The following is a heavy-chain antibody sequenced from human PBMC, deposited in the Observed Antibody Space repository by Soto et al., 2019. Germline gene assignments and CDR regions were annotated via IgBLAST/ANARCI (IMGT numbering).Heavy chain of an antibody. J-gene: IGHJ6*02. D-gene: IGHD2-21*02. CDR2: LYNTGST. CDR1: GGSISRYY. V-gene: IGHV4-59*01. Sequence: QVRLQESGPGLVKPSETLSLTCTVSGGSISRYYWSWIRQPPGKGLEWIGYLYNTGSTIYNPSLESRVTISVDTSKNQFSLNLNSVTAADTAVYYCARDPWGYCGTDCYPLDVWGPGTTVTVSS. CDR3: ARDPWGYCGTDCYPLDV.